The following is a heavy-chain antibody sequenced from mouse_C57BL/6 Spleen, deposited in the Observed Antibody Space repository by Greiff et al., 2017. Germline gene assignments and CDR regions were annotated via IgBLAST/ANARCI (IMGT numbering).Heavy chain of an antibody. CDR1: GYAFSSSW. CDR3: ARGDYDYEYAY. V-gene: IGHV1-82*01. Sequence: QVQLQQSGPELVKPGASVKISCKASGYAFSSSWMNWVKQRPGKGLEWIGRIYPGDGDTNYNGKFKGKATLTADKTSSTAYMQRSSLTSEDSAVYFCARGDYDYEYAYWGQGALVTVSA. J-gene: IGHJ3*01. D-gene: IGHD2-4*01. CDR2: IYPGDGDT.